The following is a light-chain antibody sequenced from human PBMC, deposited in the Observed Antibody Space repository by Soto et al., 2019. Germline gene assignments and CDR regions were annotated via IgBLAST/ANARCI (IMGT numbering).Light chain of an antibody. CDR1: SGIDVGTYR. CDR3: AIWFSTAWV. J-gene: IGLJ3*02. CDR2: YRSDSDK. V-gene: IGLV5-39*01. Sequence: QLVLTQPTSLSASPGASARFTCTLRSGIDVGTYRVYWYQQEPGSPPRYLLRYRSDSDKQQGSGVPSRFSGSKDASTNAGLLVISGLQSEDEADYYCAIWFSTAWVFGGGTKLTVL.